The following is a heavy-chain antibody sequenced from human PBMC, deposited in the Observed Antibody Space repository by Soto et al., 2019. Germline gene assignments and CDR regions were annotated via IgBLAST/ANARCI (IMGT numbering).Heavy chain of an antibody. CDR2: IYYSGST. CDR1: GGSISSSSYY. CDR3: ASRMSRWSPPDY. V-gene: IGHV4-39*01. J-gene: IGHJ4*02. Sequence: QLQLQESGPGLVKPSETLSLTCTVSGGSISSSSYYWGWIRQPPGKGLEWIGSIYYSGSTYYNPSLKSRVTISVATSKYQFSLQLSSVPAADTAVYYCASRMSRWSPPDYWGQGPLVTVSS. D-gene: IGHD3-3*01.